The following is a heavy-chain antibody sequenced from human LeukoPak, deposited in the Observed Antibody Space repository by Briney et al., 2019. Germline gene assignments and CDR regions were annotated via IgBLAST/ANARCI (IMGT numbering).Heavy chain of an antibody. CDR3: ATIAAGGLDS. V-gene: IGHV3-21*01. Sequence: GSLRLSCAASRFTFSNYTMNWVRQAPGKGLEWVSSISRSGRFTFYADSLKGRFTIFRDNANNLLYLQMNSLRAEDMALYYCATIAAGGLDSWGQGTLVTVSS. D-gene: IGHD6-13*01. CDR2: ISRSGRFT. J-gene: IGHJ4*02. CDR1: RFTFSNYT.